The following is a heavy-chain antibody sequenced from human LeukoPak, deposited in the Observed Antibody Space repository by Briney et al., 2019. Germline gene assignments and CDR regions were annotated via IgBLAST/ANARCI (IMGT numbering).Heavy chain of an antibody. CDR2: INWNSGSV. CDR3: AKVTGQSWGAFDV. V-gene: IGHV3-9*03. J-gene: IGHJ3*01. D-gene: IGHD3-9*01. CDR1: GFTFDDFA. Sequence: PGRSLRLSCAASGFTFDDFAMHWVRQGPGKGLEWVSGINWNSGSVAYADSVKGRFTITRDNAKNSLYLQMNSLRPEDMALYYCAKVTGQSWGAFDVWGQGTMVTVSS.